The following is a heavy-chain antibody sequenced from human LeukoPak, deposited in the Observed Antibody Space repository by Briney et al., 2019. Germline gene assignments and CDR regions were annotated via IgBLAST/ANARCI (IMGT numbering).Heavy chain of an antibody. CDR2: IYYSGST. D-gene: IGHD3-10*01. CDR1: GGSISSYY. V-gene: IGHV4-59*01. Sequence: SETLPLTCTVSGGSISSYYWSWIRQPPGKGLEWIGYIYYSGSTNYNPSLKSRVTISVDTSKNQFSLKLSSVTAADTAVYYCARVGYSSSGNYYNDRGAFDYWGQGTLVTVSS. J-gene: IGHJ4*02. CDR3: ARVGYSSSGNYYNDRGAFDY.